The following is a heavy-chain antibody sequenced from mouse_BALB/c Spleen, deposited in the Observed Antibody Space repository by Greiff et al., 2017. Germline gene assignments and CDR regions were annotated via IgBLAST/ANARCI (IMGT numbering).Heavy chain of an antibody. CDR1: GFTFSSFG. J-gene: IGHJ4*01. V-gene: IGHV5-17*02. D-gene: IGHD2-1*01. Sequence: EVKLMESGGGLVQPGGSRKLSCAASGFTFSSFGMHWVRQAPEKGLEWVAYISSGSSTIYYADTVKGRFTISRDNPKNTLFLQMTSLRSEDTAMYDCARGVRRGDYAMDYWGQGTSVTVSS. CDR3: ARGVRRGDYAMDY. CDR2: ISSGSSTI.